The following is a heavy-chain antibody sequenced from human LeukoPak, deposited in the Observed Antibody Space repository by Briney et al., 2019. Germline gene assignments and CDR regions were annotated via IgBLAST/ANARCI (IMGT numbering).Heavy chain of an antibody. J-gene: IGHJ4*02. CDR1: GGSISSSSYY. CDR2: IYYSGST. Sequence: SETLSLTCTVSGGSISSSSYYWGWIRQPPGKGPEWIGSIYYSGSTYYNPSLKSRVTISVDRSKNQFSLKLSSVTAADTAVYYCARTNGYSSSWSIYFDYWGQGTLVTVSS. D-gene: IGHD6-13*01. V-gene: IGHV4-39*07. CDR3: ARTNGYSSSWSIYFDY.